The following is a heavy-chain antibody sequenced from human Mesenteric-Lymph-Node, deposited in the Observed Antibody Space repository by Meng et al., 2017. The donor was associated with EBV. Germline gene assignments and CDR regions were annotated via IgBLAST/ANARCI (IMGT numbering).Heavy chain of an antibody. J-gene: IGHJ4*02. CDR1: AIGSANY. D-gene: IGHD5-12*01. Sequence: QVELEEAVPGLVKPSDTLFLTCTVSAIGSANYWSWIRQPPGKGLEWVGYIYYSGNTYYNPSLKSRLTMSIDTSKGQFSLKLASVTAADTAVYYCARLIYSGNNYPTVFDYWGQGTLVTVSS. CDR3: ARLIYSGNNYPTVFDY. CDR2: IYYSGNT. V-gene: IGHV4-30-4*01.